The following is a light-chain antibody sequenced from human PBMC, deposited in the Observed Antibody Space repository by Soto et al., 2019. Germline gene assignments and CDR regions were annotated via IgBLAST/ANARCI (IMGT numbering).Light chain of an antibody. V-gene: IGLV2-14*01. Sequence: QSALTQPVSVSGSPGQSITISCTGTNSDIGGYNYVSWYQQHPGKAPKVIIYEVSNRPSGVSNRFSGSKSGNTASLTISGLQTEDEADYYCCSYTSGTTRVFGGGTKVTVL. J-gene: IGLJ3*02. CDR1: NSDIGGYNY. CDR3: CSYTSGTTRV. CDR2: EVS.